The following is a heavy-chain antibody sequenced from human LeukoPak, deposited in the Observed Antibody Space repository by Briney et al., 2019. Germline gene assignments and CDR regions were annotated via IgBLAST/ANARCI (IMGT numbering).Heavy chain of an antibody. J-gene: IGHJ4*02. CDR3: AATISNFRPDY. V-gene: IGHV1-58*02. CDR1: GYTFTSYD. D-gene: IGHD3-3*01. CDR2: IVVGSGNT. Sequence: SVKVSFTASGYTFTSYDINWVRQAPGQRLEWIGWIVVGSGNTNYAQKFQERVTITRDMSTSTAYMELSSLRSEDTAVYHCAATISNFRPDYWGQGTLVTVSS.